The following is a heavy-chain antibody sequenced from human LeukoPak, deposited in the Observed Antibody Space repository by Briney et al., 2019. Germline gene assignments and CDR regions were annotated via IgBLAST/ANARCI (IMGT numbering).Heavy chain of an antibody. CDR1: GYTCTGYY. CDR3: ARAPKNDAYDI. V-gene: IGHV1-2*02. CDR2: INPNSGDT. J-gene: IGHJ3*02. Sequence: GASVKVSCKASGYTCTGYYIHWVRQAPGQGLEWVAWINPNSGDTHYAQNFQGRVTMTRDTSISTASMDLSRLRSDDTAVYYCARAPKNDAYDIWGRGTMVTVSS.